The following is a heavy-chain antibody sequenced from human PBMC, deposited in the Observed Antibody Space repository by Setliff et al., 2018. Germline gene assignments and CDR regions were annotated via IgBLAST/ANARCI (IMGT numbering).Heavy chain of an antibody. J-gene: IGHJ6*02. CDR2: IYHSGST. Sequence: SETLSLTCAVSGGSISSGGYSWSWIRQPPGKGLEWIGYIYHSGSTYYNPSLKSRVTISVDRSKNQFSLKLSSVTAADTAVYYCARVAGGDWKKRGMDVWGQGTTVTVSS. CDR1: GGSISSGGYS. V-gene: IGHV4-30-2*01. D-gene: IGHD1-1*01. CDR3: ARVAGGDWKKRGMDV.